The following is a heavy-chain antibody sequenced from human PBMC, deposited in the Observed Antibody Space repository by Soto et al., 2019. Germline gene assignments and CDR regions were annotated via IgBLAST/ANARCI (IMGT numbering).Heavy chain of an antibody. J-gene: IGHJ6*02. CDR3: ARDVIAVAGTRYYYYYYGMDV. D-gene: IGHD6-19*01. CDR1: GYSFTSYW. CDR2: IDPSDSYT. Sequence: GESLKISCKGSGYSFTSYWISWVRQMPGKGLEWMGRIDPSDSYTNYSPSFQGHVTISADNSKNTLYLQMNSLRAEDTAVYYCARDVIAVAGTRYYYYYYGMDVWGQGTTVTVSS. V-gene: IGHV5-10-1*01.